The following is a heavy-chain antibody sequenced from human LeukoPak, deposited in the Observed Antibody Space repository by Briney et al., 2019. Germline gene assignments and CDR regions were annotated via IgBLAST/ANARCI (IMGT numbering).Heavy chain of an antibody. J-gene: IGHJ6*02. D-gene: IGHD3-3*01. V-gene: IGHV3-30-3*01. CDR1: GFTFSSYA. CDR2: ISHDGSNK. CDR3: ARGGDPSYYDFWSGYNYYGMDV. Sequence: GGSLRLSCTASGFTFSSYAMHWVRQAPGKGLEWVAVISHDGSNKYYADSVKGRFTISRDNSKNTLYLQMNSLRAEDTAVYYCARGGDPSYYDFWSGYNYYGMDVWGQGTTVTVSS.